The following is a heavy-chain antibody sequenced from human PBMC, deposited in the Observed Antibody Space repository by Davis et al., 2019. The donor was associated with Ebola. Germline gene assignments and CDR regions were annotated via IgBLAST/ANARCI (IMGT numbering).Heavy chain of an antibody. D-gene: IGHD2-2*01. J-gene: IGHJ4*02. V-gene: IGHV3-74*01. CDR3: ARSSYQPDY. CDR2: INPDGSFT. CDR1: EFTFSRYW. Sequence: GESLKISCAASEFTFSRYWMHWVRQAPGKGLVWVSRINPDGSFTDYADSVKGRFSISRDSTSNTLYLQMNGLRAEDTAVYYCARSSYQPDYWGQGTLVTVSS.